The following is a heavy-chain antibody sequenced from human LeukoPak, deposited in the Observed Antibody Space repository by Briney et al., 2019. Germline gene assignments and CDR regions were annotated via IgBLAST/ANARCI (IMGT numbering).Heavy chain of an antibody. CDR2: IYSGGST. Sequence: GGTLRLSCAASGFTVSSNYMSWVRQAPGKGLEWVSVIYSGGSTYYADSVKGRFTISRDNSKNTLYLQMNSLRAEDTAVYYCAREGTSGWFDPWGQGTLVTVSS. V-gene: IGHV3-66*01. CDR3: AREGTSGWFDP. CDR1: GFTVSSNY. J-gene: IGHJ5*02. D-gene: IGHD3-3*01.